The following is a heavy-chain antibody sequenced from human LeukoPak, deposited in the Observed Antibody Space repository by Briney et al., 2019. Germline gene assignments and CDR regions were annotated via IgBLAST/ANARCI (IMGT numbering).Heavy chain of an antibody. J-gene: IGHJ6*04. CDR2: INHSGST. Sequence: SETLSLTCAVYGGSFSGYYWSWIRQPPGKGLEWIGEINHSGSTNYNPSLKSRVTISVDTSKNQFSLKLSPVTAADTAVYYCARGGLDITMVRGVPRMDVWGKGTTVTVSS. D-gene: IGHD3-10*01. V-gene: IGHV4-34*01. CDR1: GGSFSGYY. CDR3: ARGGLDITMVRGVPRMDV.